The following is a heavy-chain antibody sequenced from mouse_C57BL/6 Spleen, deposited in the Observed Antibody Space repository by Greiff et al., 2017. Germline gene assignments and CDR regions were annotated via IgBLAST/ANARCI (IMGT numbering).Heavy chain of an antibody. D-gene: IGHD2-5*01. CDR2: IWSGGST. CDR1: GFSLTSYG. V-gene: IGHV2-2*01. CDR3: AIPYYSNYEGFAY. J-gene: IGHJ3*01. Sequence: QVQLQQSGPGLVQPSQSLSITCTVSGFSLTSYGVHWVRQSPGKGLEWLGVIWSGGSTDYNAAFISRLSISKDNSKSQVFFKMNSLQADDTAIYYCAIPYYSNYEGFAYWGQGTLVTVSA.